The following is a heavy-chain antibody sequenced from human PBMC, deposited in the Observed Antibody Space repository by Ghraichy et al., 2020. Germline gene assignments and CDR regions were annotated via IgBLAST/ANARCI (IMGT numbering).Heavy chain of an antibody. CDR3: ARDLLGLRRTFDY. V-gene: IGHV3-33*01. Sequence: GGSLRLSCAASGFTFSSYGMHWVRQAPGKGLEWVAVIWYDGSNKYYADSVKGRFAISRDNSKNTLYLQMNSLRAEDTAVYYCARDLLGLRRTFDYWGQGTLVTVSS. D-gene: IGHD7-27*01. CDR2: IWYDGSNK. J-gene: IGHJ4*02. CDR1: GFTFSSYG.